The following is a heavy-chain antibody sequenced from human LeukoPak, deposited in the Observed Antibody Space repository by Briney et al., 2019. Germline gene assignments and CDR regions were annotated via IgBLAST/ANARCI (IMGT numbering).Heavy chain of an antibody. CDR3: ARSPLGGYYDSSGYYSWFDY. Sequence: GGSLRLSCAASGFTFSSYAMSWVRQAPGKGLGWVSAISGSGGSTYYADSVKGRFTISRDNSKNTLYLQMNSLRAEDTAVYYCARSPLGGYYDSSGYYSWFDYWGQGTLVTVSS. D-gene: IGHD3-22*01. CDR2: ISGSGGST. V-gene: IGHV3-23*01. J-gene: IGHJ4*02. CDR1: GFTFSSYA.